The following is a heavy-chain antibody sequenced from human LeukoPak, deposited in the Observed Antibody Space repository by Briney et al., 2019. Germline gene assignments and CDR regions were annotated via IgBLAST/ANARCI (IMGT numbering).Heavy chain of an antibody. D-gene: IGHD2-15*01. CDR1: GVTFSSYA. Sequence: PGRSLILSCAAPGVTFSSYAMHWVRQAPGKGLEWVAVISYDGSNKYYADSVKGRFTISRDNSKNTLYLQMNSLRAEDTAVYYRARDGGRYCSGGSCYYFDYWGQGTLVTVSS. CDR3: ARDGGRYCSGGSCYYFDY. CDR2: ISYDGSNK. J-gene: IGHJ4*02. V-gene: IGHV3-30*04.